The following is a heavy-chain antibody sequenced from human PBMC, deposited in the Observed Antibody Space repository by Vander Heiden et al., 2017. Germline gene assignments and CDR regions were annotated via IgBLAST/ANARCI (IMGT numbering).Heavy chain of an antibody. CDR1: GISLTTRGMC. V-gene: IGHV2-70*01. J-gene: IGHJ3*02. D-gene: IGHD6-19*01. Sequence: FSGISLTTRGMCVSWIRRPPGKALEWLAVIDWDDEKYYNTALKTRLTISKDTSSNQVDLTLTNVAPVDTATYYCARYSSGWGNSFDIWGQGTMVTVSS. CDR2: IDWDDEK. CDR3: ARYSSGWGNSFDI.